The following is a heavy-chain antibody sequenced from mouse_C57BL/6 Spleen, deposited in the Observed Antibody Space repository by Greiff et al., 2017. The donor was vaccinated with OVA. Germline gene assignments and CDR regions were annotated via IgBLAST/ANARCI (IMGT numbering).Heavy chain of an antibody. Sequence: QVQLQQPGAELVRPGTSVKLSCKASGYTFTSYWMHWVKQRPGQGLEWIGVIDPSDSYTNYNQKFKGKATLTVDTSSSTAYMQLSSLTSEDSAVYYCARKTSTMVTTDYWGQGTTLTVSS. CDR3: ARKTSTMVTTDY. D-gene: IGHD2-2*01. V-gene: IGHV1-59*01. J-gene: IGHJ2*01. CDR1: GYTFTSYW. CDR2: IDPSDSYT.